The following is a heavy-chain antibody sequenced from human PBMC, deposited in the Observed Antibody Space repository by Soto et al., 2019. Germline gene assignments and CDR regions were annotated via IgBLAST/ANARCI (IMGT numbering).Heavy chain of an antibody. CDR3: ARDPHPYYDFWSGYYLNWFDP. J-gene: IGHJ5*02. V-gene: IGHV3-33*01. CDR2: IWYDGSNK. D-gene: IGHD3-3*01. Sequence: GGSLRLSCAASGFTFSSYGMHWVRQAPGKGLEWVAVIWYDGSNKYYADSVKGRFTISRDNSKNTLYLQMNSLRAEDTAVYYCARDPHPYYDFWSGYYLNWFDPWGQGTLVTVSS. CDR1: GFTFSSYG.